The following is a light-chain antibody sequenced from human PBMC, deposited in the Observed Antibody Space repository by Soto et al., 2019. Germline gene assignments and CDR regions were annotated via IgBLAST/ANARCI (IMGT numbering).Light chain of an antibody. V-gene: IGKV1-39*01. CDR1: QSISSY. CDR3: QQSYSTPQIT. J-gene: IGKJ5*01. Sequence: DIQMTQSPSSLSASVGDRVTITCRASQSISSYLNCYQHKPGKAPKLLLYAASRLQRGLPSRFSGSGSGADFTRTISSLQTEDFATYSCQQSYSTPQITSGQGTRLEIK. CDR2: AAS.